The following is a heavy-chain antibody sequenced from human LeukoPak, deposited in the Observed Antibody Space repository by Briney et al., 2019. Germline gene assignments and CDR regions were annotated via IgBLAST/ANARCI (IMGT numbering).Heavy chain of an antibody. Sequence: GGSLRLSCAASGFTFSSYAMSWVRQAPGKGLEWVSAISGSGGSTYYADSVKGGFTISRDNSKNTLYLQMNSLRAEDTAVYYCAKNKDWNDEELDYWGQGTLVTVSS. J-gene: IGHJ4*02. CDR2: ISGSGGST. CDR1: GFTFSSYA. V-gene: IGHV3-23*01. CDR3: AKNKDWNDEELDY. D-gene: IGHD1-1*01.